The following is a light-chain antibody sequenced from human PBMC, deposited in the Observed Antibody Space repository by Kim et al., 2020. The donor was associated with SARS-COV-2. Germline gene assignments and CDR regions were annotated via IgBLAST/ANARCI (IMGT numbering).Light chain of an antibody. CDR2: DTS. CDR3: QQRTTWPLLT. CDR1: QSFNSY. V-gene: IGKV3-11*01. J-gene: IGKJ4*01. Sequence: EIVLTQSPATLSLSPGERATLSCRASQSFNSYLAWYQQKPGQAPRLLIYDTSNRATGIPARFSGSGSGTDFTLTISSLEPEDFAVYYCQQRTTWPLLTFGGGTKVDIK.